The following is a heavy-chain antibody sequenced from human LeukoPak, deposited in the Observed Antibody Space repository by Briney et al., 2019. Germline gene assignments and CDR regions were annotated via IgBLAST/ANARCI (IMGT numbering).Heavy chain of an antibody. D-gene: IGHD4-23*01. CDR3: ARAVITGSFDY. Sequence: PGGSLRLSCAASGFTFDDYAMDWVRQAPGKGLEWVSSISSSSSYIYYADSVKGRFTISRDNAKNSLYLQMNSLRAEDTAVYYCARAVITGSFDYWGQGTLVTVSS. J-gene: IGHJ4*02. V-gene: IGHV3-21*01. CDR1: GFTFDDYA. CDR2: ISSSSSYI.